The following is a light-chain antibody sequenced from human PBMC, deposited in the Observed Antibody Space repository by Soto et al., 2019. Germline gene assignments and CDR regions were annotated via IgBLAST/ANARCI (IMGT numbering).Light chain of an antibody. Sequence: DIQMTQSPSTLSASVGDRVTITCRASQNVNSWLAWYQQKPGKAPKLLIYKASSLESGVPSRFSGSGSGTEFTLTISSLQPDDFSTYYCQQFNSFPLTFGGGTKVEIK. J-gene: IGKJ4*01. CDR3: QQFNSFPLT. CDR2: KAS. CDR1: QNVNSW. V-gene: IGKV1-5*03.